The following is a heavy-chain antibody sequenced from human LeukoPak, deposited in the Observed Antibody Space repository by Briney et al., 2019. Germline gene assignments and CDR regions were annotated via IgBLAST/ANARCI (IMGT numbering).Heavy chain of an antibody. CDR2: IYYSGST. CDR3: ATFYDSSGYYFDY. V-gene: IGHV4-39*07. CDR1: GGSISSSSYY. Sequence: SETLSLTCTVSGGSISSSSYYWGWIRQPPGKGLEWIGYIYYSGSTYYNPSLKSRVTISVDTSKSQFSLKLHSVTAADTAVYYCATFYDSSGYYFDYWGQGTLVTVSS. D-gene: IGHD3-22*01. J-gene: IGHJ4*02.